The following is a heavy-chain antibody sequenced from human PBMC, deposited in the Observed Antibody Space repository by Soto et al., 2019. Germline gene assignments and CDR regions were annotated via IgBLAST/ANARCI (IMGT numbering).Heavy chain of an antibody. V-gene: IGHV3-11*01. CDR3: AIGGGPIYYSGMDV. J-gene: IGHJ6*02. CDR1: GFCFSDYY. CDR2: VSGTGDTT. Sequence: GGCLRLSCAASGFCFSDYYMRWIREAPGKGLESLCYVSGTGDTTSYADSVKGRFTISRDNAKNSLYLHLSPLSAGDTAVYYCAIGGGPIYYSGMDVWGQGTTVTVSS. D-gene: IGHD3-3*01.